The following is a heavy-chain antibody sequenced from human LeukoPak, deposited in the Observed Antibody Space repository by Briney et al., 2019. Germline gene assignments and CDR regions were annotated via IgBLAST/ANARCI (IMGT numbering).Heavy chain of an antibody. CDR3: ARDPYYYGMDV. V-gene: IGHV3-23*01. J-gene: IGHJ6*02. CDR1: GFTFSNYA. CDR2: ISGSGGST. Sequence: GGSLRLSCAASGFTFSNYAMSWVRQAPGKGLEWVSGISGSGGSTYYADSVKGRFTISRDNSKNTLYLQMNSLRAEDTAVYYCARDPYYYGMDVWGQGTTVTVSS.